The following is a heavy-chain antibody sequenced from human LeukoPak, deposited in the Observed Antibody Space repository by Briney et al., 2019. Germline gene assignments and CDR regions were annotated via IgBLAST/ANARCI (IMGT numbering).Heavy chain of an antibody. CDR3: ARVEQQLAPSTWKLYYYYMDV. D-gene: IGHD6-13*01. CDR2: ISSSSSYI. J-gene: IGHJ6*03. Sequence: GGSLRLSCAASGFTFSSYSMNWVRQAPGKGLEWVSSISSSSSYIYYADSVKGRFTISRDNAKNSPYLQMNSLRAEDTAVYYCARVEQQLAPSTWKLYYYYMDVWGKGTTVTVSS. V-gene: IGHV3-21*01. CDR1: GFTFSSYS.